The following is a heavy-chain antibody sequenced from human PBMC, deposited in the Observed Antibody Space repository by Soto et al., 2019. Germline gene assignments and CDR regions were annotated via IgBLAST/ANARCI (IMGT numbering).Heavy chain of an antibody. Sequence: PGESLKISCKGSGYSFTSYWIGWVRQMPGKGLEWMGIIYPGDSDTRYSPSFQGQVTISADKSISTAYLQWSSLKASDTAMYYCASRGRYGDYDYGMDVWGQGTTVTVSS. J-gene: IGHJ6*02. D-gene: IGHD3-16*01. CDR3: ASRGRYGDYDYGMDV. V-gene: IGHV5-51*01. CDR2: IYPGDSDT. CDR1: GYSFTSYW.